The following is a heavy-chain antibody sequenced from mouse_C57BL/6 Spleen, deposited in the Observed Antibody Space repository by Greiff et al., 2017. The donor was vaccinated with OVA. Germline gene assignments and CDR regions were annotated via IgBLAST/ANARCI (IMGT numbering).Heavy chain of an antibody. CDR2: ISDGGSYT. D-gene: IGHD1-1*01. Sequence: EVQLVESGGGLVKPGVSLKLSCAASGFTFSSYAMSWVRQTPEKRLEWVATISDGGSYTYYPDNVKGRFTISRDNAKNNLYLQMSHLKSEDTAMYYCAREGEVATDFDYWGQGTTLTVSS. CDR3: AREGEVATDFDY. J-gene: IGHJ2*01. V-gene: IGHV5-4*01. CDR1: GFTFSSYA.